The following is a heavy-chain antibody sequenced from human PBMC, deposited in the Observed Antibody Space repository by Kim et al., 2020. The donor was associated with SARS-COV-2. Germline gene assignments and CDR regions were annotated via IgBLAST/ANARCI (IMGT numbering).Heavy chain of an antibody. CDR3: ARDRGAVASWYYFDY. V-gene: IGHV3-53*04. D-gene: IGHD6-19*01. CDR2: IYSGGST. CDR1: GFTVSSNY. J-gene: IGHJ4*02. Sequence: GGSLRLSCAASGFTVSSNYMSWVRQAPGKGLEWVSVIYSGGSTYYADSVKGRFTISRHNSKNTLYLQMNSLRAEDTAVYYCARDRGAVASWYYFDYWGQGTLVTVSS.